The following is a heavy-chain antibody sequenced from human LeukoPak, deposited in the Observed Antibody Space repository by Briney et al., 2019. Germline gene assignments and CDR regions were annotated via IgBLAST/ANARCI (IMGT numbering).Heavy chain of an antibody. V-gene: IGHV1-46*01. CDR3: AREATSRVVPASAGKDLDF. J-gene: IGHJ4*02. CDR1: GYTFTKYY. CDR2: INPGAGST. D-gene: IGHD6-13*01. Sequence: ASVKVSCKASGYTFTKYYIHWVRQAPGQGLEWMGIINPGAGSTTYGQRFQGRVTMTRDTSTGTVYMELSSLRSEDTAVYYCAREATSRVVPASAGKDLDFWGPGTLVTVTS.